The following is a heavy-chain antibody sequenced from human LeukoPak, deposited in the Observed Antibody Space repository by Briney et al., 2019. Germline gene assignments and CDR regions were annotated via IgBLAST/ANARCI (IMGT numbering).Heavy chain of an antibody. Sequence: ASVKVSCKASGYTFTNYNIDWVRQATGQGLEWMGWINPNSGRAGCVQKFQGRVNITRDTSISTAYMELSSLRSEDTAVYYCAVVGAFDIWGQGTMVTVSS. CDR2: INPNSGRA. V-gene: IGHV1-8*01. CDR3: AVVGAFDI. CDR1: GYTFTNYN. J-gene: IGHJ3*02.